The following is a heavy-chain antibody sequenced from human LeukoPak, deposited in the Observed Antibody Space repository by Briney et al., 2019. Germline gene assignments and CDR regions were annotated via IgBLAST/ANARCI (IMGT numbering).Heavy chain of an antibody. CDR2: ISSSSSYI. D-gene: IGHD3-9*01. CDR1: GFTFSSYA. CDR3: ARDRRGPYYDILTGPRGLFDY. V-gene: IGHV3-21*01. Sequence: PGGSLRLSCAASGFTFSSYAMTWVRQAPGKGLEWVSSISSSSSYIYYADSVKGRFTISRDNAKNSLYLQMNSLRAEDTAVYYCARDRRGPYYDILTGPRGLFDYWGQGTLVTVSS. J-gene: IGHJ4*02.